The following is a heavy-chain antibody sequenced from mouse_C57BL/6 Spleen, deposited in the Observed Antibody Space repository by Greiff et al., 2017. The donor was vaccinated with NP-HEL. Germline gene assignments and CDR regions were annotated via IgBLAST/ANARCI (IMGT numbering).Heavy chain of an antibody. V-gene: IGHV1-54*01. D-gene: IGHD2-12*01. J-gene: IGHJ2*01. CDR1: GYAFTNYL. CDR3: ARGTLLLRECYFDY. Sequence: QVQLKESGAELVRPGTSVKVSCKASGYAFTNYLIEWVKQRPGQGLEWIGVINPGSGGTNYNEKFKGKATLTADKSSSTAYMQLSSLTSEDSAVYFCARGTLLLRECYFDYWGQGTTLTVSS. CDR2: INPGSGGT.